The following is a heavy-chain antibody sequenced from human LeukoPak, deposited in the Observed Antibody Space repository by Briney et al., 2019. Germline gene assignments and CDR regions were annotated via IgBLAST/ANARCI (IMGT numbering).Heavy chain of an antibody. CDR3: ATDCLNYDILTGYNSRPSWDAFDI. D-gene: IGHD3-9*01. CDR2: SHPEDNVV. J-gene: IGHJ3*02. V-gene: IGHV1-24*01. Sequence: APVKLSYKVSGHTLTELSMHWVSQAPGKGLEWMGGSHPEDNVVINEKSFQGRVTMTENTCTNTAYMELNSLRSEDTAVYYCATDCLNYDILTGYNSRPSWDAFDIWGQGTMVTVSS. CDR1: GHTLTELS.